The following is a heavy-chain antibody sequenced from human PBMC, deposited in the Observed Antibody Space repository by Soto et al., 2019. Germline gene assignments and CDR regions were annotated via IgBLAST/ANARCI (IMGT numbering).Heavy chain of an antibody. V-gene: IGHV1-3*01. CDR3: ARVSGYYLPDY. D-gene: IGHD5-12*01. CDR1: GYTFTSYA. CDR2: INAGNGNT. Sequence: ASVKVSCKASGYTFTSYAMHWARQAPGQRLEWMGWINAGNGNTKYSQKFQGWVTMTRDTSISTAYMELSRLGSEDTAVYYCARVSGYYLPDYWGQGTLVTISS. J-gene: IGHJ4*02.